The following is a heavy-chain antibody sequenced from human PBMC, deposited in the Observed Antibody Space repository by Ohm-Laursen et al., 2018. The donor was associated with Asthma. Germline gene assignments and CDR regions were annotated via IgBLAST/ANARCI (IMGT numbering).Heavy chain of an antibody. J-gene: IGHJ6*02. CDR3: ARGGIAARRYYYYGMDV. CDR2: INHSGST. D-gene: IGHD6-6*01. Sequence: TLSLTCAVYGGSFSGYYWSWIRQPPGKGLEWIGEINHSGSTNYNPSLKSRVTISVDTSKNQFSLKLSSVTAADTAVYYCARGGIAARRYYYYGMDVWGQGTTVTVSS. CDR1: GGSFSGYY. V-gene: IGHV4-34*01.